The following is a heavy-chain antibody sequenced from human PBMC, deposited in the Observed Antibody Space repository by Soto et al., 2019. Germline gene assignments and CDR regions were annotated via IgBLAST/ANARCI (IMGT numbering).Heavy chain of an antibody. J-gene: IGHJ4*02. Sequence: EVQLVESGGGLVQPGGSLKLSCAASGFTFSGSVMHWVRQASGKGLEWVGHIRSKTNSYATAYAASVKGRFTISRGDSKNTAYLQMNSLKTEDTAVYYCTRPDGDYFQPRVDYWGQGTLVTVSS. CDR1: GFTFSGSV. D-gene: IGHD4-17*01. CDR2: IRSKTNSYAT. CDR3: TRPDGDYFQPRVDY. V-gene: IGHV3-73*02.